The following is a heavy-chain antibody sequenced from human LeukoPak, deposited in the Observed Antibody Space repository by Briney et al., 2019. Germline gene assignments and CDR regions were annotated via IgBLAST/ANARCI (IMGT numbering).Heavy chain of an antibody. V-gene: IGHV4-34*01. D-gene: IGHD2-21*01. Sequence: SETLSLTCGVSGGSFSGYYWTWIRQSPGKGLEWLGEIHYSGSINYNPSLKSRVTISVDTSKSQFSLKLTSVTAADTAVYYCARPRYFFGGGGHTDIWGQGTMVTVSS. CDR2: IHYSGSI. CDR3: ARPRYFFGGGGHTDI. J-gene: IGHJ3*02. CDR1: GGSFSGYY.